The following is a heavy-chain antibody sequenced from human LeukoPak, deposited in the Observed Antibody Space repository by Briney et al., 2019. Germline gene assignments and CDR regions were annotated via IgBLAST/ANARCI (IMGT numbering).Heavy chain of an antibody. J-gene: IGHJ3*02. Sequence: SQTLSLTCTVSGGSISSGSYYWSWIRQPAGKGLEWIGRIYTSGSTNYNPSLKSRVTISVDTSKNQFSLKLSSVTAADRAVYYCAREKGSSWYTDAFDIWGQGTMVTVSS. D-gene: IGHD6-13*01. CDR2: IYTSGST. V-gene: IGHV4-61*02. CDR1: GGSISSGSYY. CDR3: AREKGSSWYTDAFDI.